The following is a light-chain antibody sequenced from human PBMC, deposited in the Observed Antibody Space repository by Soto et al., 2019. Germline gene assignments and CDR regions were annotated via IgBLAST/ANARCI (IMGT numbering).Light chain of an antibody. CDR1: QGISSW. Sequence: DIQMTQSQSSVSASVGDRVTITCRASQGISSWLVWYQQKPGRAPKRLIYAASSLQSGVPSRFSCSESGTDFTLTISSLQPEDRATYYCQHANSFPLTFGAGTKVELK. V-gene: IGKV1-12*01. J-gene: IGKJ4*01. CDR3: QHANSFPLT. CDR2: AAS.